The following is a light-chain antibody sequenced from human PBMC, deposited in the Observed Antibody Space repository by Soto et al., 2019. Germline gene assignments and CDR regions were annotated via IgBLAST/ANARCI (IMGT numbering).Light chain of an antibody. Sequence: DIQMTQSPSTLSASVGDRVTITCRASQSISNWLAWYQQKPGKAPKLLIYKASSLESGVPSRFSGSGSGTEFTLTISSLQPYDFETYYCQCGVTFGGGTKVEIK. J-gene: IGKJ4*01. V-gene: IGKV1-5*03. CDR2: KAS. CDR1: QSISNW. CDR3: QCGVT.